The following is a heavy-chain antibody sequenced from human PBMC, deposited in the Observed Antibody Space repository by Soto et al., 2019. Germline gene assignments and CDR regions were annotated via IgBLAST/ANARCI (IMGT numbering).Heavy chain of an antibody. J-gene: IGHJ4*02. Sequence: ASVKVSCKASGYTFTSYGISWVRQAPGQGLEWMGWVSAYNGNTNYAQKLQGRVTMTTDTSTSTAYMELRSLISDDTAVYYCAREWDDYGLTDYWGQGTLVTVSS. V-gene: IGHV1-18*01. D-gene: IGHD4-17*01. CDR2: VSAYNGNT. CDR1: GYTFTSYG. CDR3: AREWDDYGLTDY.